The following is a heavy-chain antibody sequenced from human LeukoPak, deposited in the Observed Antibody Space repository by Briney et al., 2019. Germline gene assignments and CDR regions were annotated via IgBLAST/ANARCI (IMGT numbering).Heavy chain of an antibody. CDR1: GYTFTGYY. D-gene: IGHD5-12*01. CDR3: ARARGYDWKDFDY. CDR2: ISTYNGNT. J-gene: IGHJ4*02. Sequence: GASVKVSCKASGYTFTGYYMHWVRQAPGQGLEWMGWISTYNGNTNYAQKLQGRVTMTTDTSTSTAYMELSSLRSEDTAVYYCARARGYDWKDFDYWGQGTLVTVSS. V-gene: IGHV1-18*04.